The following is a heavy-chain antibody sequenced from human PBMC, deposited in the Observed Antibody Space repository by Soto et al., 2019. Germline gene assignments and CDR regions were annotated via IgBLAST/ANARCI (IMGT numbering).Heavy chain of an antibody. V-gene: IGHV3-23*01. CDR3: DKEEREHSSGWYY. Sequence: PGGSLTLSCAASGFTFSSYAMNWVRQAPGKGLEWVSVISGNGSSTYYADSVKGRFTISRDNSKNTLYLQMNSLRAEATAVYYCDKEEREHSSGWYYWGQGTLVTVSS. J-gene: IGHJ4*02. CDR2: ISGNGSST. D-gene: IGHD6-19*01. CDR1: GFTFSSYA.